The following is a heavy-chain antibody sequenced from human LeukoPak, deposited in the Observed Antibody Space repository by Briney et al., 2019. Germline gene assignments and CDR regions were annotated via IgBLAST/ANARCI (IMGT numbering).Heavy chain of an antibody. Sequence: ASVKVSCKASGYTFTGYYMHWVRQAPGQGLEWMGWINPNSGGTNYAQKVQGRVTMTRDTFISTAYMELSRLRSDDTAVYYCARDLGSSGWSQLYNWFDPWGQGTLVTVSS. D-gene: IGHD6-19*01. CDR2: INPNSGGT. V-gene: IGHV1-2*02. CDR3: ARDLGSSGWSQLYNWFDP. J-gene: IGHJ5*02. CDR1: GYTFTGYY.